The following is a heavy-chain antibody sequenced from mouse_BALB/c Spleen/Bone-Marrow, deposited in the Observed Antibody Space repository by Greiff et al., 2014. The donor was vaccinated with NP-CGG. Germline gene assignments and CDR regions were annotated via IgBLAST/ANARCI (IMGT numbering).Heavy chain of an antibody. V-gene: IGHV14-3*02. CDR3: TRWYGNCALYYYAMDY. CDR1: GLNIKDTY. Sequence: VQLQQSGAELVKPGASVKLSCTASGLNIKDTYMHWVKQRPEQGLEWIGRIDPANGNTKYDPKFQGKATMTADTSSNTAYLQLSSLTSEDTAVYYCTRWYGNCALYYYAMDYWGQGTSVTVSS. D-gene: IGHD2-10*02. CDR2: IDPANGNT. J-gene: IGHJ4*01.